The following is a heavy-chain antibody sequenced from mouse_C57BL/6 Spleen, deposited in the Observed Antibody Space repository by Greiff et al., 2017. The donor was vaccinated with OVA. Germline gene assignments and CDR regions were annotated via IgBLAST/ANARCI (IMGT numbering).Heavy chain of an antibody. J-gene: IGHJ3*01. CDR2: IYPSDSET. D-gene: IGHD2-12*01. V-gene: IGHV1-61*01. CDR1: GYTFTSYW. CDR3: ARAHYSPWFAY. Sequence: QVQLQQPGAELVRPGSSVKLSCKASGYTFTSYWMDWVKQRPGQGLEWIGNIYPSDSETHYNQKFKDKATLTVDKSSSTAYMQLSSLTSEDSAVHYCARAHYSPWFAYWGQGTLVTVSA.